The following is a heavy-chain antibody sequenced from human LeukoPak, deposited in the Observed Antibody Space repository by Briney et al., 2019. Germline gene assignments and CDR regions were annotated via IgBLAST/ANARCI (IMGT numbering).Heavy chain of an antibody. J-gene: IGHJ4*02. V-gene: IGHV3-7*01. CDR1: GFSFSIYG. CDR3: ANLLRWEPY. CDR2: IKEDGSEK. Sequence: GGSLRLSCEASGFSFSIYGMSWVRQAPGKGLEWVANIKEDGSEKYYVDSVKGRFTISRDNSKNTLYLQMNSLRAEDTAVYYCANLLRWEPYWGQGTLVTVSS. D-gene: IGHD4-23*01.